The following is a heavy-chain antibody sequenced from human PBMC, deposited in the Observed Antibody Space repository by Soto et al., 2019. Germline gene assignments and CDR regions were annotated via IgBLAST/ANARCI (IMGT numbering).Heavy chain of an antibody. V-gene: IGHV1-18*01. J-gene: IGHJ5*02. Sequence: QVQLVQSGAEVKKPGASVKVSCKASGYTFTSYGISWVRQAPGQGLEWMGWISAYNGNTNYAQKLQGRVTMTTDTSTSTDYMELRSLRSDDTAVYYCARTQPKYCISTSCYDLGNNWFDPWGQGTLVTVSS. CDR1: GYTFTSYG. CDR3: ARTQPKYCISTSCYDLGNNWFDP. D-gene: IGHD2-2*01. CDR2: ISAYNGNT.